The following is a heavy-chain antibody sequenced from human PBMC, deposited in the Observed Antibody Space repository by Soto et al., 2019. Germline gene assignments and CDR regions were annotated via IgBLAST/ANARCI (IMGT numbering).Heavy chain of an antibody. D-gene: IGHD1-7*01. CDR2: INHSGST. CDR3: AGNWNSFDY. V-gene: IGHV4-34*01. CDR1: GGSFSGYY. J-gene: IGHJ4*02. Sequence: PSETLSLTCAVYGGSFSGYYWSWIRQPPGKGLEWIGEINHSGSTNYNPSLKSRVTISVDTSKNQFSLKLSSVTAADTAVYYCAGNWNSFDYWGQRTLVTVSS.